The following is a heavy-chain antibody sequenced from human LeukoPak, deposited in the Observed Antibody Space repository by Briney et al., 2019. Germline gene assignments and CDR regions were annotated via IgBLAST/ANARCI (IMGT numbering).Heavy chain of an antibody. V-gene: IGHV3-23*01. CDR1: GFTFSSYA. J-gene: IGHJ3*02. D-gene: IGHD6-19*01. CDR2: ISGSGGST. CDR3: AKEAPYSSGGQSDAFDI. Sequence: GGSLRLSCAASGFTFSSYAMSWVRQAPGKGLEWVSAISGSGGSTFFADFVKGRFTISRDNSKNTLYLQMNSLRAEDTAVYYCAKEAPYSSGGQSDAFDIWGQGTMVTVSS.